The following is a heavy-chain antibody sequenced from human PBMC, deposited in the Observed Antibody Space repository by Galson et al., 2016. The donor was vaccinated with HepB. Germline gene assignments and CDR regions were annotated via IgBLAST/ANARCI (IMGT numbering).Heavy chain of an antibody. CDR2: IYHSGTT. Sequence: SETLSLTCAVSGGSISTSNWWSWVRQPPGKGLEWIGEIYHSGTTNYNPSLKSRVTMSLDKSKNQFSLKLTSVTAADTAVYYCARDPPQVTVPGNHWYFDLWGRGTLVTVPS. D-gene: IGHD2-21*02. J-gene: IGHJ2*01. V-gene: IGHV4-4*02. CDR1: GGSISTSNW. CDR3: ARDPPQVTVPGNHWYFDL.